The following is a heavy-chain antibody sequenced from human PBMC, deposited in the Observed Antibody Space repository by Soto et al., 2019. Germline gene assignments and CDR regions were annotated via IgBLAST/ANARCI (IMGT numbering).Heavy chain of an antibody. CDR1: GFTFDDYA. Sequence: EVQLVESGGGLVQPGRSLRLSCAASGFTFDDYAMHWVRQVPGKGLEWVSGINWNSGSIGYGDAVKGRFAISRDNAQNYMHLQMNSLSAEDTAFYYCVKDESINWYSGHFRHWGQGTLVTVSS. D-gene: IGHD6-13*01. CDR3: VKDESINWYSGHFRH. CDR2: INWNSGSI. V-gene: IGHV3-9*01. J-gene: IGHJ1*01.